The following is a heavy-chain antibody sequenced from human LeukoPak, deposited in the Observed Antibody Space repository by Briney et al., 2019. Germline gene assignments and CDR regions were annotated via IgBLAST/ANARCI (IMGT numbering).Heavy chain of an antibody. CDR3: AKDYGAVAGIFDY. CDR1: GFTFDDYA. V-gene: IGHV3-9*01. Sequence: GRSLRLSCAASGFTFDDYAMHWVRQAPGKGLEWVSGISWNSGSIGYADSVKGRFTISRDNAKNSLYLQMNSLRAEDTALYYCAKDYGAVAGIFDYWGQGTLVTLSS. D-gene: IGHD6-19*01. CDR2: ISWNSGSI. J-gene: IGHJ4*02.